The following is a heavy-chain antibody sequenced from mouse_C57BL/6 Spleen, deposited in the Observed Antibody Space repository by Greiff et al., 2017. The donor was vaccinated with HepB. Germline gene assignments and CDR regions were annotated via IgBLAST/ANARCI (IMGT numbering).Heavy chain of an antibody. Sequence: VQLQQPGAELVRPGSSVKLSCKASGYTFTSYWMDWVKQRPGQGLEWIGNIYPSDSETHYNQKFKDKATLTVDKSSSTAYMQLSSLTSEDSAVYFCARSETAQAYFDYWGQGTTLTVSS. CDR3: ARSETAQAYFDY. CDR2: IYPSDSET. CDR1: GYTFTSYW. D-gene: IGHD3-2*02. J-gene: IGHJ2*01. V-gene: IGHV1-61*01.